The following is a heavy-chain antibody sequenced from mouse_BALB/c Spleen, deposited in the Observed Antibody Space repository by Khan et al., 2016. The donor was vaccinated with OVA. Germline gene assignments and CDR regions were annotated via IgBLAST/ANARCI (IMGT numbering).Heavy chain of an antibody. J-gene: IGHJ3*01. CDR2: ISPGSGDT. CDR1: GYTFTDYY. D-gene: IGHD1-2*01. CDR3: ARRNYFGYTFAY. V-gene: IGHV1-77*01. Sequence: QVQLKQSGAELARPGASVKLSCKASGYTFTDYYINWVKQRTGQVLEWIGEISPGSGDTYYNEKFKGKATLTADKSSTTAYMQLSSLTSAASAVYFCARRNYFGYTFAYWGQGTLVTVSA.